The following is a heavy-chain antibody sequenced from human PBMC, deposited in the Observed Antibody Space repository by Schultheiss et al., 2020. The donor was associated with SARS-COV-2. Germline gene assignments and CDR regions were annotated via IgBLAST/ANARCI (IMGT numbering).Heavy chain of an antibody. CDR3: ARKMCSSTSCDYYYYYYMDV. CDR1: EITLSTYA. Sequence: GESLKISCVGSEITLSTYAMNWVRQAPGKGLEWVSAISGGGGSTYYADSVKGRFTISRDNAKNSLYLQMNSLRAEDTAVYYCARKMCSSTSCDYYYYYYMDVWGKGTTVTVSS. CDR2: ISGGGGST. J-gene: IGHJ6*03. V-gene: IGHV3-23*01. D-gene: IGHD2-2*01.